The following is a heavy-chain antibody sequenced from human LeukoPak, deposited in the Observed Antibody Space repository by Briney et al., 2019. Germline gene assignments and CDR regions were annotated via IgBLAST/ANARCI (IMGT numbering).Heavy chain of an antibody. CDR2: ISSSSSYI. D-gene: IGHD3-10*01. CDR3: ARDLVYYGSGSYYNGPYYYYGMDV. V-gene: IGHV3-21*01. CDR1: GFTFSSYS. Sequence: GGSLRLSCAASGFTFSSYSMNWVRQAPGKGLEWVSSISSSSSYIYYADSVKGRFTISRDNAKNSLYLQMNSLRAEDTAVYYCARDLVYYGSGSYYNGPYYYYGMDVWGQGTTVTVSS. J-gene: IGHJ6*02.